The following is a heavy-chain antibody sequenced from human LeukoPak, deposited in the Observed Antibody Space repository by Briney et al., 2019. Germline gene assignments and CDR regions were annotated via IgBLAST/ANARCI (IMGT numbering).Heavy chain of an antibody. CDR3: AIQQVAVTILSGFMDV. V-gene: IGHV4-59*01. CDR2: IYYSGST. J-gene: IGHJ6*04. CDR1: GGSISSYY. D-gene: IGHD3-3*01. Sequence: SETLSLTCTVSGGSISSYYWSWIRQPPGKGLEWIGYIYYSGSTNYNPSLKSRVTISVDTSKNQFSLKLSSVTAADTAVYYCAIQQVAVTILSGFMDVWGKGTTVTVSS.